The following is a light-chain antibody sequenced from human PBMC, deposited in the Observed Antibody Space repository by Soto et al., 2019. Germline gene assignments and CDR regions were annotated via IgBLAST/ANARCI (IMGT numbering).Light chain of an antibody. Sequence: QSALTQPASVSGSPGQSITISCTGTSSDVGGNKYVSWYQHYPGKAPKLMICAVSNRPSGVSNRFSGSKSGNTASLTISGLQAEDEADYYCSAFPGTTDVFGTGTKPTVL. CDR1: SSDVGGNKY. J-gene: IGLJ1*01. CDR2: AVS. CDR3: SAFPGTTDV. V-gene: IGLV2-14*03.